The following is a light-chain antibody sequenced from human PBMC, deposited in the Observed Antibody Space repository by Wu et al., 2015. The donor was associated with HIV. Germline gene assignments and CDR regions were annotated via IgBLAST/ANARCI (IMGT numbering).Light chain of an antibody. J-gene: IGKJ3*01. CDR3: QQYGSFFT. CDR2: GAS. CDR1: QSVSSSY. Sequence: EIVLTQSPGTLSLSPGERATLSCRASQSVSSSYLAWYQQKPDQAPRLPIYGASNRATGIPDRFSGSGSGTDFTLTISRLEPEDFAVYYCQQYGSFFTFGPGTKVDIK. V-gene: IGKV3-20*01.